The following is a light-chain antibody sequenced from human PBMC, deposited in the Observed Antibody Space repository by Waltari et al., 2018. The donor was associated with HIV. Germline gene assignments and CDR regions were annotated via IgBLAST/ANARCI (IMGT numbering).Light chain of an antibody. Sequence: QSVLTQPPSVSGAPGQRVTISCTGSSSNIRAGYDVHWYQHLPGKAPKLLIYGNSNRPSGVPDRFSGSKSGTSASLAITGLQAEDEADYYCQSYDSSLSGGDVVFGGGTKLTVL. CDR1: SSNIRAGYD. CDR3: QSYDSSLSGGDVV. CDR2: GNS. J-gene: IGLJ2*01. V-gene: IGLV1-40*01.